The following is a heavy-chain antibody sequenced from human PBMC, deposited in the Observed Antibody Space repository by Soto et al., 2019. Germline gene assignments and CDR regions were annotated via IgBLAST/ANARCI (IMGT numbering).Heavy chain of an antibody. CDR2: MSYSGST. Sequence: SETLSLTCTVSGGSISKSSYYWVWIRQPPGKGLEWVGSMSYSGSTYYNPSLKSRVAISVDTSKNQLSLQVSSVTAADTAVYYCSRRATEGLDPGGQGTRVPV. CDR3: SRRATEGLDP. CDR1: GGSISKSSYY. V-gene: IGHV4-39*01. J-gene: IGHJ5*02. D-gene: IGHD5-12*01.